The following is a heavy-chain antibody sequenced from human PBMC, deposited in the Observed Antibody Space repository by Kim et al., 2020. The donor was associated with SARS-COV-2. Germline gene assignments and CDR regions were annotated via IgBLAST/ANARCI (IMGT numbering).Heavy chain of an antibody. CDR1: GYSFTSYW. CDR2: IYPGDSDT. D-gene: IGHD1-1*01. V-gene: IGHV5-51*01. J-gene: IGHJ3*02. Sequence: GESLKISCKGSGYSFTSYWIGWVRQMPGKGLEWMGIIYPGDSDTRYSPSFQGQVTISADKSISTAYLQWSSLKASDTAMYYCARRDPQHWAQDGTGAFDIWGQGTMVTVSS. CDR3: ARRDPQHWAQDGTGAFDI.